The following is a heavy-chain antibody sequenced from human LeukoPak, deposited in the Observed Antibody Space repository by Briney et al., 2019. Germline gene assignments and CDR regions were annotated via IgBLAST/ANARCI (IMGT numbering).Heavy chain of an antibody. CDR3: ARDSWNYFDY. Sequence: GGSLRLSCAASGFTFSSDSMNWVRQAPGKGLEWGSAISSTSSYIYYAYSVQGRFTISRDNPKKSLYLKMNSLRAEETAVYYCARDSWNYFDYWGQGPLVPVSS. D-gene: IGHD1-1*01. J-gene: IGHJ4*02. CDR1: GFTFSSDS. V-gene: IGHV3-21*01. CDR2: ISSTSSYI.